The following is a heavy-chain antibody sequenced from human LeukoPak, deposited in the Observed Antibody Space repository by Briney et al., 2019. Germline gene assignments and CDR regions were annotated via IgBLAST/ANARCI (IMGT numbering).Heavy chain of an antibody. D-gene: IGHD3-22*01. J-gene: IGHJ6*02. Sequence: GSSVKVSCKASGGTFSSYAIIWVRQAPGQGLEWMGRIIPILGIANYAQKLQGRVTMTTDTSTSTAYMELRSLRSDDTAVYCCARGGYHKYGMDVWGQGTTVTVSS. CDR3: ARGGYHKYGMDV. CDR1: GGTFSSYA. CDR2: IIPILGIA. V-gene: IGHV1-69*04.